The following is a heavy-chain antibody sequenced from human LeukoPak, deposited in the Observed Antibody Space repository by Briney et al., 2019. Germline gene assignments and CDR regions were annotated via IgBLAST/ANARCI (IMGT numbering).Heavy chain of an antibody. J-gene: IGHJ4*02. CDR3: AKDPYYDFWSGYYQYYFDY. Sequence: GGSLRLSCAASGFTFSSYAMSWVRQAPGKGLEWVSAISVSGGSTYYADSVKGRFTISRDNSKNTLYLQMNSLRAEDTAVYYCAKDPYYDFWSGYYQYYFDYWGQGTLVTVSS. CDR1: GFTFSSYA. CDR2: ISVSGGST. V-gene: IGHV3-23*01. D-gene: IGHD3-3*01.